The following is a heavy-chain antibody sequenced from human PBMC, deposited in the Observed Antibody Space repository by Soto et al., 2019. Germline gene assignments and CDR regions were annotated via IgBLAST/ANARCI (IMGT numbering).Heavy chain of an antibody. CDR1: GDSISSGGYF. CDR2: IYYSGRA. Sequence: PSETLSLTCTVSGDSISSGGYFWSWIRQHPGEGLDWVGYIYYSGRAYYKPSLKSRLTISVDASRNQFFLKLTSVTAADTAVYFCARGGPPDYWGQGTLVTV. J-gene: IGHJ4*02. V-gene: IGHV4-31*03. CDR3: ARGGPPDY.